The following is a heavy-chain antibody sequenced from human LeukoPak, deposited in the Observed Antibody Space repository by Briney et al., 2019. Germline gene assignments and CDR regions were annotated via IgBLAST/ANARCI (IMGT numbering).Heavy chain of an antibody. D-gene: IGHD1-26*01. Sequence: PGGSLRLSFAASGLSFNTYGLHWVGKVQGKGLVWVSHSNEDGTITNYADSVKGRFTISRDKNTLFLQMNSLRVEDTAIYYCARDLGGRAGYWGQGSLVTVSS. CDR1: GLSFNTYG. CDR2: SNEDGTIT. CDR3: ARDLGGRAGY. J-gene: IGHJ4*02. V-gene: IGHV3-74*01.